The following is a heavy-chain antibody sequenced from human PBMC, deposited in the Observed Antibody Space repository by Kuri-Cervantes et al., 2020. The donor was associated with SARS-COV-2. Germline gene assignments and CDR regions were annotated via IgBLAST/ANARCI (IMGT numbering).Heavy chain of an antibody. CDR2: ISWNSGSI. CDR3: AKGGTSSSSLYFQH. Sequence: GGSLRLSCAASGFTFDDYAMPRVRQAPGKGLEWVSGISWNSGSIGYADSVKGRFTISRDNAKNSLYLQMNSLRAEDMALYYCAKGGTSSSSLYFQHWGQGTLVTVSS. CDR1: GFTFDDYA. D-gene: IGHD6-6*01. J-gene: IGHJ1*01. V-gene: IGHV3-9*03.